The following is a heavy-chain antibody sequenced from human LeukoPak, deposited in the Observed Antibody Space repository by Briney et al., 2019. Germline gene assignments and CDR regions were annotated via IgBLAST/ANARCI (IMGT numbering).Heavy chain of an antibody. J-gene: IGHJ5*02. D-gene: IGHD2-2*01. CDR2: IIPIFGTA. V-gene: IGHV1-69*01. CDR1: RGTFSSYA. Sequence: ASVKVSCKASRGTFSSYAISWVRQAPGQGLEWMGGIIPIFGTANYAQKFQGRVTITADESTSTAYMELSSLRSEDTAVYYCARDAANYCSSTSCYPTWGQGTLVTVSS. CDR3: ARDAANYCSSTSCYPT.